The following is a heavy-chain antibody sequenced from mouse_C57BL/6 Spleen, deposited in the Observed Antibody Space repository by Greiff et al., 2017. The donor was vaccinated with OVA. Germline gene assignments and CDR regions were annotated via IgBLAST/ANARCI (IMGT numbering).Heavy chain of an antibody. V-gene: IGHV1-7*01. CDR1: GYTFTSYW. J-gene: IGHJ3*01. CDR3: AGGYGSSLAY. D-gene: IGHD1-1*01. CDR2: IYPSSGNT. Sequence: VQLQQSGAELAKPGASVKLSCKASGYTFTSYWMHWVKQRPGQGLEWIGYIYPSSGNTKYNQKFKDKATLTADKSSSTAYMQLSSLTYADYAVYYCAGGYGSSLAYWGQGTLVTVSA.